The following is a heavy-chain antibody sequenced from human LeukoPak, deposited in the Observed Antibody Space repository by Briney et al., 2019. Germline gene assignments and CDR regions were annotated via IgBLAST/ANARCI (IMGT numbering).Heavy chain of an antibody. V-gene: IGHV3-23*01. D-gene: IGHD3-3*01. Sequence: GGSLRLSCAASAFTFSSYAMSWVRQAPGKGLEWVSGISGSGGSTYSADSVKGRFTISRDNSKNTLYLQMNSLRAEDTAVYYCAKYDFWSGYYTDYWGQGTLVTVSS. CDR2: ISGSGGST. CDR1: AFTFSSYA. CDR3: AKYDFWSGYYTDY. J-gene: IGHJ4*02.